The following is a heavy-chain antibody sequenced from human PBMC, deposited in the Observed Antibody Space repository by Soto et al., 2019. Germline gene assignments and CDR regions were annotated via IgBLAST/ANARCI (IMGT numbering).Heavy chain of an antibody. CDR3: ASLYGSGSYYPRLYYYYYYGMDV. CDR2: IYPGDSDT. D-gene: IGHD3-10*01. CDR1: GYSFTSYW. V-gene: IGHV5-51*01. J-gene: IGHJ6*02. Sequence: RGESLKISCTGSGYSFTSYWIGWVRQMPGKGLEWMGIIYPGDSDTRNSPSFPGQVTISADTSISTAYLQWSSLKASDPAMYYCASLYGSGSYYPRLYYYYYYGMDVWGQGTTVTVSS.